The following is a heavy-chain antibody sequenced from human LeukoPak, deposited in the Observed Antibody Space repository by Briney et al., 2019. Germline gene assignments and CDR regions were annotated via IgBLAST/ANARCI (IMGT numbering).Heavy chain of an antibody. D-gene: IGHD6-13*01. Sequence: GGSLRLSCAASGFTFSSYWMSWVCQAPGKGLEWVANIKQDGSEKYYVDSVKSRFTISRDNAKNSLYLQMNSLRAEDTAVYYCARISHSSRDAFDIWGQGTMVTVSS. CDR1: GFTFSSYW. J-gene: IGHJ3*02. CDR3: ARISHSSRDAFDI. CDR2: IKQDGSEK. V-gene: IGHV3-7*01.